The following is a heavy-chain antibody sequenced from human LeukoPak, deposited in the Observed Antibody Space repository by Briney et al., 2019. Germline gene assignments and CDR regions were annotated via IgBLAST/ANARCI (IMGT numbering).Heavy chain of an antibody. CDR3: ARVLHRRNYDSSVYYGY. CDR2: ISSSSSTI. J-gene: IGHJ4*02. Sequence: GGSLRLSCAASGFTFSSYSMNWVRQAPGKELEWVSYISSSSSTIYYADSVKGRFTISRDNAKNSLYLQMNSLRAEDTAVYYCARVLHRRNYDSSVYYGYWGQGTLVTVSS. V-gene: IGHV3-48*01. D-gene: IGHD3-22*01. CDR1: GFTFSSYS.